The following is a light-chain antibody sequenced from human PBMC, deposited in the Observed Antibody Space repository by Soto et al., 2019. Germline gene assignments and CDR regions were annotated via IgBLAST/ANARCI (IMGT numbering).Light chain of an antibody. J-gene: IGKJ1*01. V-gene: IGKV3D-20*01. CDR2: GAF. Sequence: VVLTQSPATLSLSPGERGTLSCGASQSVSSSYVAWYQHKPGLAPRLLIYGAFTRATGFPARFSGSGSGTDFTLTITSLQSEDFAVYYCQQYGSSPRTFGQGTKVDIK. CDR1: QSVSSSY. CDR3: QQYGSSPRT.